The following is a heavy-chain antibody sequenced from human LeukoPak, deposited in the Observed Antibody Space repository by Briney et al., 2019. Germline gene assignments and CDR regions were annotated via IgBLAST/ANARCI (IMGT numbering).Heavy chain of an antibody. J-gene: IGHJ4*02. CDR2: INHSGST. CDR1: GGSFSGYY. V-gene: IGHV4-34*01. Sequence: SETLSLTCAVYGGSFSGYYWSWIRQPPGKGLEWTGEINHSGSTNYNPSLKSRVTISVDTSKNQFSLKLSSVTAADTAVYYCARGRASQYSSSRTYLSPFDYWGQGTLVTVSS. CDR3: ARGRASQYSSSRTYLSPFDY. D-gene: IGHD6-6*01.